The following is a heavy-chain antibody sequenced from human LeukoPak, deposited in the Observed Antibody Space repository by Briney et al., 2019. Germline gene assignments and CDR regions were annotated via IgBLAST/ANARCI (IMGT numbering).Heavy chain of an antibody. CDR3: ARVAPPDIAVAGHFDY. J-gene: IGHJ4*02. D-gene: IGHD6-19*01. Sequence: GGSLRLSCAASGFTFSDYYMSWIRQAPGKGLEWVSYISSSGSTIYYADSVKGRFTISRDNAKNSLYLQMNSLRAEDTAVYYCARVAPPDIAVAGHFDYWGQGTLVTVSS. V-gene: IGHV3-11*01. CDR2: ISSSGSTI. CDR1: GFTFSDYY.